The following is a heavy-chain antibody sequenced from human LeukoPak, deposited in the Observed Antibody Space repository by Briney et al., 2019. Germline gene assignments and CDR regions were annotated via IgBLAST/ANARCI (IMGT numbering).Heavy chain of an antibody. Sequence: SETLSLTCNVSGASISSYYWSWIRQPAGKGLEWIGRIHHSGSTNDNPSLKSRVTMSVDTSNNQFSLRLSSVTAADTAVYYCARDVGSGIAAAFDYWGQGTLVTVSS. V-gene: IGHV4-4*07. CDR2: IHHSGST. D-gene: IGHD6-13*01. CDR1: GASISSYY. CDR3: ARDVGSGIAAAFDY. J-gene: IGHJ4*02.